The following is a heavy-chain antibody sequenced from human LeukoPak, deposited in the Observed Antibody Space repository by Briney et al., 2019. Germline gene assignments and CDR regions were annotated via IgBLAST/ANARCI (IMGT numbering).Heavy chain of an antibody. V-gene: IGHV5-51*01. CDR1: GYSFTSYW. D-gene: IGHD3-10*01. J-gene: IGHJ4*02. CDR3: ARVARDRALYYFDY. CDR2: TYPGDSDT. Sequence: GESLKISCKGSGYSFTSYWIGWVRQMPGKGLEWMGITYPGDSDTRYSPSFQGQVTISADKSISTAYLQWSSLKAWDTAMYYCARVARDRALYYFDYWGQGTLVTVSS.